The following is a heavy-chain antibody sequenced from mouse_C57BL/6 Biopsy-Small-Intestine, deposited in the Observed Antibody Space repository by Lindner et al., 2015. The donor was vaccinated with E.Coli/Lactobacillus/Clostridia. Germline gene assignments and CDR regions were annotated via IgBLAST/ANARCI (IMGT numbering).Heavy chain of an antibody. Sequence: SVKVSCKASGYTFTGNSMHWVRQAPGQGLEWMGWINPNSGATIYAQKFEGRLTMTGDTSINTAYMEMSGLTSDDTAVYYCARDSGGINDYWGQGTLVTVSS. D-gene: IGHD3-1*01. CDR1: GYTFTGNS. CDR2: INPNSGAT. CDR3: ARDSGGINDY. J-gene: IGHJ4*01. V-gene: IGHV1-72*04.